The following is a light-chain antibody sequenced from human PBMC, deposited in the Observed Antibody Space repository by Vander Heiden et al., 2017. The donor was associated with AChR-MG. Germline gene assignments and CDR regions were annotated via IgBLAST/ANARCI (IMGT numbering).Light chain of an antibody. CDR3: MQGISHT. CDR2: EVS. CDR1: ESLLHSGGKTY. Sequence: IVMTQTPLSVSVTPGQPASIPCKSSESLLHSGGKTYLHWYLQRPGQSPHLLIYEVSSRFSGVPDRFSGSGSGTDFTLKISRVEAEDVGVYHCMQGISHTFAQGTKLELK. V-gene: IGKV2-29*02. J-gene: IGKJ2*01.